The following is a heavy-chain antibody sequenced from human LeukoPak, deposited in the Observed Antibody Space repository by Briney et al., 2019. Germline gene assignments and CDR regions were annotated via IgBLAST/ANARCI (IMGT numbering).Heavy chain of an antibody. CDR3: ARVGHTSGWDFDY. V-gene: IGHV1-2*02. CDR2: INPNSGGT. Sequence: ASVKVSCKASGYTFTGHYMHWVRQAPGQGLEWMGFINPNSGGTNYAQKFQGRVTLTRDTSITTAYMELSRLTSDDTAVYYCARVGHTSGWDFDYWSQGTLVTVSS. J-gene: IGHJ4*02. D-gene: IGHD6-19*01. CDR1: GYTFTGHY.